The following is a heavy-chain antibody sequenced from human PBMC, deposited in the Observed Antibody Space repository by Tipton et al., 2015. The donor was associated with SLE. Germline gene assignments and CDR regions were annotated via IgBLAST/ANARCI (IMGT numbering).Heavy chain of an antibody. D-gene: IGHD3-16*01. Sequence: TLSLTCTVSGGSISSHYWSWIRQPPGKGLEWIGYIYYSGSTNYNPSLKSRVTISVDTSKNQFSLKLSSVTAADTAVYYCARDTPGGSKGYFDLWGRGPLVTVSS. CDR2: IYYSGST. CDR1: GGSISSHY. CDR3: ARDTPGGSKGYFDL. J-gene: IGHJ2*01. V-gene: IGHV4-59*11.